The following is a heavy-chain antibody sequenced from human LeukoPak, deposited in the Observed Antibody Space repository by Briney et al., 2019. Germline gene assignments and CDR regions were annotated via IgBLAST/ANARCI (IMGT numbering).Heavy chain of an antibody. Sequence: ASVKVSCKASGYTFTSYYMQWVRQAPGQGLEWMGWINPNSGGTNYAQKFQGRVTMTRDTSISTAYMELSRLRSDDTAVYYCARVASAGTTPYYYYYYMDVWGKGTTVTVSS. CDR2: INPNSGGT. CDR1: GYTFTSYY. V-gene: IGHV1-2*02. CDR3: ARVASAGTTPYYYYYYMDV. D-gene: IGHD1-1*01. J-gene: IGHJ6*03.